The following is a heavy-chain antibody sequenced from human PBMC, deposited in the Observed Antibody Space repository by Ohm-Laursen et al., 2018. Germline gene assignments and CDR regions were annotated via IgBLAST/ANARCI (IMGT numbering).Heavy chain of an antibody. CDR3: AKDITYDSSGYLSNYYYGMDV. CDR2: ISWNSGSI. J-gene: IGHJ6*02. D-gene: IGHD3-22*01. Sequence: SSLRLSCSASGFTFSSYAMSWVRQAPVKGLEWVSGISWNSGSIGYADSVKGRFTISRDNAKNSLYLQMNSLRAEDTALYYCAKDITYDSSGYLSNYYYGMDVWGQGTTVTVSS. V-gene: IGHV3-9*01. CDR1: GFTFSSYA.